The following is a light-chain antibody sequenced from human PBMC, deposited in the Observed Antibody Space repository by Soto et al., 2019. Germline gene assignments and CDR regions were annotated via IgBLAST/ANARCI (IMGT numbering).Light chain of an antibody. Sequence: QAVVTQPASVSGSPGQSITISCTGTSSDVGGYNYVSWYQQHPGKAPKLMIYEVSNRPSGVSNRFSGSESGNTASLTISGLQAEDEADYYCSSYTSSSPWVFGGGTKLTVL. CDR2: EVS. CDR3: SSYTSSSPWV. V-gene: IGLV2-14*01. CDR1: SSDVGGYNY. J-gene: IGLJ3*02.